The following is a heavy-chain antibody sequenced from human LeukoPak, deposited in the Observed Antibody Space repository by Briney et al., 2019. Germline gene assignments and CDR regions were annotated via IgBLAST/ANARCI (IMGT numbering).Heavy chain of an antibody. D-gene: IGHD2-15*01. V-gene: IGHV3-21*01. J-gene: IGHJ4*02. Sequence: PRGSLRLSCAASGFTFSSYSMNWVRQAPGKGLEWVSSISSSSNDIYYGDSVKGRFTISRDNAKNSLSLQMNSLRAADTAVYYCARWDCSGGSCSTPLDYWGQGTLVTVSS. CDR1: GFTFSSYS. CDR2: ISSSSNDI. CDR3: ARWDCSGGSCSTPLDY.